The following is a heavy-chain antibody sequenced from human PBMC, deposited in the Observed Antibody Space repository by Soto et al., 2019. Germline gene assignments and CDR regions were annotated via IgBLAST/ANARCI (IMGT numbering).Heavy chain of an antibody. D-gene: IGHD2-8*01. J-gene: IGHJ3*01. CDR1: GDSVSSNSPA. CDR2: TYYRSKWYN. V-gene: IGHV6-1*01. Sequence: SQTLSLTCVISGDSVSSNSPAWNWIRQSPSRGLEWLGRTYYRSKWYNDYAVVVKSRLTITPDTSKNQFSLQLNSVTPEDTAVYYCARAIGPMLFDVWGQGTMVTVSS. CDR3: ARAIGPMLFDV.